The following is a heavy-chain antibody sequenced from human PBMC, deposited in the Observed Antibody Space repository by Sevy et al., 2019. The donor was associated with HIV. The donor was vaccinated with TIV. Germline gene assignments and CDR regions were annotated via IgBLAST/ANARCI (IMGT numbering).Heavy chain of an antibody. V-gene: IGHV3-30*04. Sequence: GGSLRLSCAASGFTFSSYAMHWVRQAPGKGLEWVAVISYDGSNKYYADSVKGRFTISRDNSKNTLYLQMNSLRAEDTAIYYCARDLPPSATTVAHFDCWGQGTLVTVSS. CDR3: ARDLPPSATTVAHFDC. CDR2: ISYDGSNK. J-gene: IGHJ4*02. CDR1: GFTFSSYA. D-gene: IGHD4-17*01.